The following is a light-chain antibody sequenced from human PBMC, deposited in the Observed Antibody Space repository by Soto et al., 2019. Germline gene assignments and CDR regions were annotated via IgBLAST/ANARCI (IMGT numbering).Light chain of an antibody. Sequence: QSVLTQPPSVSGAPGQRVTISCTGSSSNIGAGYDVHWYQQLPGTAPKLLIYGNNNRPSGVPDRFSGSKSGTSASLAITGLQAEDEADYYCQPYDSSLHAWVFGGDTQHTVL. CDR2: GNN. CDR3: QPYDSSLHAWV. V-gene: IGLV1-40*01. J-gene: IGLJ3*02. CDR1: SSNIGAGYD.